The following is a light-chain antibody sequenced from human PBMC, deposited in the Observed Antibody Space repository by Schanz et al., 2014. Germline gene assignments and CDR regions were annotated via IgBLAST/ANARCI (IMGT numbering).Light chain of an antibody. CDR3: QHYGISPFT. Sequence: EIVMTQSPATLSVSPGERATLSCRASQSVSSNLAWYQQKPGQAPRLLIYGASNRATGIPDRFSGSGSGTDFTLTISRLEPEDFAVYYCQHYGISPFTFGPGTKVDIK. V-gene: IGKV3-20*01. CDR1: QSVSSN. CDR2: GAS. J-gene: IGKJ3*01.